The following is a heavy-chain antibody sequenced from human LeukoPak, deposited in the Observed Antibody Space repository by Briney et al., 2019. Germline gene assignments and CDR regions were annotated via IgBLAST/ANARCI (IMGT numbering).Heavy chain of an antibody. J-gene: IGHJ5*02. V-gene: IGHV3-74*01. Sequence: GGSLRLSCAASGFTFSSYWMHWVRQAPGKGLVWVSRINSDGSSTSYADSVKGRFTISRDNAKNTLYLQMNSLRAEDTAVYYCARPLGYCSSTSCYEDWFDPWGQGTLVTVSS. CDR1: GFTFSSYW. CDR2: INSDGSST. D-gene: IGHD2-2*01. CDR3: ARPLGYCSSTSCYEDWFDP.